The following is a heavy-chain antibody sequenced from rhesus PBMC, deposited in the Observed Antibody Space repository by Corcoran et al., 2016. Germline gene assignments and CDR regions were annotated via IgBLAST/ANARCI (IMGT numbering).Heavy chain of an antibody. V-gene: IGHV3S5*01. Sequence: EVQLVEAGGGLVQPGGSLRLSCAASGFTFSSYGMSWVRQAPGKGLAWVSYISNGGGRTYNADSVQGRFTISRDKSKNTRSLQMNSLRAEDTAVYYCATTPVGIAAAGRMGNFDYWGQGVLVTVSS. CDR3: ATTPVGIAAAGRMGNFDY. D-gene: IGHD6S26*01. CDR2: ISNGGGRT. J-gene: IGHJ4*01. CDR1: GFTFSSYG.